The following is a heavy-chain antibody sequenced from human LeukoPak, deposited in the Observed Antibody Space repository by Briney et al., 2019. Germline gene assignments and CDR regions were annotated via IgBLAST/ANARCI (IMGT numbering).Heavy chain of an antibody. CDR3: AKDIVATTYFDY. J-gene: IGHJ4*02. Sequence: GGSLRLSCAASGFTVSSNYMSWVRQAPGKGLEWVAVIYSGGSTYYADSVKGRFTISRDNSKNTLYLQMNSLRAEDTAVYYCAKDIVATTYFDYWGQGTLVTVSS. CDR2: IYSGGST. V-gene: IGHV3-53*01. CDR1: GFTVSSNY. D-gene: IGHD5-12*01.